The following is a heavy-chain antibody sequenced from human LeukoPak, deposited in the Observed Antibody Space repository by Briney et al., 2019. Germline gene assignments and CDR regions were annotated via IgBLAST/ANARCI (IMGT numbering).Heavy chain of an antibody. CDR2: INHSGST. J-gene: IGHJ5*02. CDR1: GGSFSGYY. D-gene: IGHD2-15*01. Sequence: PSETLSLTCAVYGGSFSGYYWSWIRQPPGKGLEWIGEINHSGSTNYNPSLKSRLTISVDTSKNQFSLKLSSVTAADTAVYYCARGGLVVVAATANWFDPSSQGTLVTVSS. V-gene: IGHV4-34*01. CDR3: ARGGLVVVAATANWFDP.